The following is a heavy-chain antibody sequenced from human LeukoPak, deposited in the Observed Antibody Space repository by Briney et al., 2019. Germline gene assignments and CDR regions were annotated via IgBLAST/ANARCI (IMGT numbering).Heavy chain of an antibody. CDR2: ISWNSGSI. D-gene: IGHD6-13*01. CDR1: GFTFDDYA. CDR3: AKDIYSSSWYYLDY. J-gene: IGHJ4*02. V-gene: IGHV3-9*01. Sequence: SLRLSCAASGFTFDDYAMHWVRQAPGKGLEWVSGISWNSGSIGYADSVKGRFTISRDNAKNSLYLQMNSLRAEDTALYFCAKDIYSSSWYYLDYWGQGTLVTVSS.